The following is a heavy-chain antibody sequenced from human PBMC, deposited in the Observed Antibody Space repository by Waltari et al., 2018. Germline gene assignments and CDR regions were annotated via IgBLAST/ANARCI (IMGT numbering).Heavy chain of an antibody. CDR3: ARIYSGGILTGAGH. D-gene: IGHD3-9*01. Sequence: VQLVQSGAEVKKPGASVTVACKASGYTFTGYYMHWVRQAPGQRLEWMGRSNRRSGGTNYAQKVQGRVTMTADTSRRTACMGRSRLRSDDTAVYYCARIYSGGILTGAGHWGQGTLVTVSS. CDR1: GYTFTGYY. J-gene: IGHJ4*02. V-gene: IGHV1-2*06. CDR2: SNRRSGGT.